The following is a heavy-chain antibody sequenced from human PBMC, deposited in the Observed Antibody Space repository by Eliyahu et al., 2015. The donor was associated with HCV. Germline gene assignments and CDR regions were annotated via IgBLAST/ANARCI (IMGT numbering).Heavy chain of an antibody. CDR1: FSSYT. CDR3: ARDGYYDFWSGXYPNYGMDV. D-gene: IGHD3-3*01. CDR2: ISYDGXNK. V-gene: IGHV3-30-3*01. J-gene: IGHJ6*02. Sequence: FSSYTMHWVRQAPGKGLEWXAVISYDGXNKYYADSVKGRFTIPRDNSKNTLYLQMNSLRAEDTAVYYCARDGYYDFWSGXYPNYGMDVWGQGTTVTVSS.